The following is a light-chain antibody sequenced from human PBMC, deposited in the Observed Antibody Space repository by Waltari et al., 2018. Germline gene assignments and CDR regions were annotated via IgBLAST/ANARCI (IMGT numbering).Light chain of an antibody. CDR3: QQYHGDWTT. Sequence: IQLTQTPSTPSASAGDRVTLTCRASKDIHRYLAWYQHKSGKAPRVLIYLASTLEIGVPSRFSGSGSGTQFTLTIRNLQPEDFATYVCQQYHGDWTTFGQGTRLEIK. V-gene: IGKV1-5*03. J-gene: IGKJ5*01. CDR2: LAS. CDR1: KDIHRY.